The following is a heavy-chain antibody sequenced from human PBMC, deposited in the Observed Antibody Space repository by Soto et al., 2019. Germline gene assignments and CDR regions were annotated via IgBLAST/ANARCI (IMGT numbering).Heavy chain of an antibody. Sequence: PGGPLRLSCAASGLSFSSSAMHWVRQAPGKGLEWVAMISHDGSHEYYGDSVKGRFSVSRDNSHNILHLQMNSLRIEDTAVYFCARNTDHRLVRGWLDPWGQGTLVTVSS. J-gene: IGHJ5*02. CDR3: ARNTDHRLVRGWLDP. D-gene: IGHD3-10*01. CDR2: ISHDGSHE. CDR1: GLSFSSSA. V-gene: IGHV3-30-3*01.